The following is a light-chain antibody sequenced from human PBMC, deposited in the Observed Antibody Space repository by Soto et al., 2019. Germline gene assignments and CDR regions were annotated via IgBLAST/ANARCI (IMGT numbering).Light chain of an antibody. Sequence: QSVLTQPPSASGTPGQRVTISCSGSSSNIGSNYVYWYQQRPGTAPKLLIYRNNQRPSGVPDQFSGSKSGTSASLAISGLRSEDEADYYCAAWDDSLSGLWVFGGGTKLTVL. J-gene: IGLJ3*02. CDR3: AAWDDSLSGLWV. CDR2: RNN. CDR1: SSNIGSNY. V-gene: IGLV1-47*01.